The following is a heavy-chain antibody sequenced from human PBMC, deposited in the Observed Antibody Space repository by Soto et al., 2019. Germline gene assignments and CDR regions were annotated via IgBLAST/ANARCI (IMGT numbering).Heavy chain of an antibody. J-gene: IGHJ6*02. CDR1: RFNFRSYG. Sequence: QEQLVESGGGVVRPGRSLRLSCAASRFNFRSYGMHWVRQAPGKGLECVVVIWYDGSKTYYTDSVKGRLTISSDNSENTLYLHMTRLRAEDTAVYYCAREPVGAYDLGRNYYNSGMDFWGQGPTVTVSS. V-gene: IGHV3-33*01. D-gene: IGHD5-12*01. CDR3: AREPVGAYDLGRNYYNSGMDF. CDR2: IWYDGSKT.